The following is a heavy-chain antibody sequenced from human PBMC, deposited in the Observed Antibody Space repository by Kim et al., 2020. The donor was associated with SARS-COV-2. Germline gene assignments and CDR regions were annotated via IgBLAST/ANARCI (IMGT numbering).Heavy chain of an antibody. V-gene: IGHV1-3*01. CDR3: ARDGRSVDYYFDY. J-gene: IGHJ4*02. Sequence: ASVKVSCKASGCTFTSYCLHWVRQAPGQGLEWMGWINVAIGNTHYSENFQGRVTISRDTSATTVYIELSSLRSEDTAVYYCARDGRSVDYYFDYCGQGALVTVSS. CDR2: INVAIGNT. CDR1: GCTFTSYC.